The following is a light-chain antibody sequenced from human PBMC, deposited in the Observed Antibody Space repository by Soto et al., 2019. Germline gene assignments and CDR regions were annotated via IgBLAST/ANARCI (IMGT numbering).Light chain of an antibody. V-gene: IGKV3-20*01. J-gene: IGKJ1*01. CDR2: GAS. CDR3: QQYGSSGT. CDR1: QSVSSY. Sequence: IAIRHSPATLSVYPGERATLSCRASQSVSSYLAWYQQQPGQAPRLLIYGASNRATGIPDRFSGSGSGTDFTLTISRLEPEDFAVYYCQQYGSSGTFGQGTRWIS.